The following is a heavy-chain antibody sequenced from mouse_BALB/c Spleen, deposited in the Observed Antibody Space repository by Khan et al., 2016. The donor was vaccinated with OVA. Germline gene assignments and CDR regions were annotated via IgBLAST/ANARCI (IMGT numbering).Heavy chain of an antibody. D-gene: IGHD1-2*01. V-gene: IGHV1S29*02. CDR2: IYPNDGGS. CDR1: VYTFTDYN. Sequence: VQLQQSGPELVKPGASVKISCKASVYTFTDYNLDWVKQSHGNRLEWLGYIYPNDGGSGYNQKFKTKATLTVDISSSTAYMELRSLTSEDSAVYYCSRSGYGSFGFWGQGTLVTVS. CDR3: SRSGYGSFGF. J-gene: IGHJ3*01.